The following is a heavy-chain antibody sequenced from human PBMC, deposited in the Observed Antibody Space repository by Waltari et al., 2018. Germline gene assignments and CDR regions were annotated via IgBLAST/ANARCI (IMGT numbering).Heavy chain of an antibody. CDR2: IYYSGST. J-gene: IGHJ3*02. Sequence: QVQLQESGPGLVKPSQTLSLTCTVSGGPISSGGYYWSWIRQHPGKGLEWIGYIYYSGSTYYNPSLKSRVTISVDTSKNQFSLKLSSVTAADTAVYYCARADYGGNSNAFDIWGQGTMVTVSS. CDR1: GGPISSGGYY. CDR3: ARADYGGNSNAFDI. V-gene: IGHV4-31*03. D-gene: IGHD4-17*01.